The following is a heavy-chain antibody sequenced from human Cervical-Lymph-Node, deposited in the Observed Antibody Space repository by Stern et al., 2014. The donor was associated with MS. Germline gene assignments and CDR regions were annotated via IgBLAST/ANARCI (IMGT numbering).Heavy chain of an antibody. CDR1: GYTFTHYH. CDR3: ARDMVDADKWFDP. Sequence: QVQLVQSGAEVKKPGASGNVSCQASGYTFTHYHIHWVRQAPGQGLEWMAMINPSGGSTTYGQKFHGRLTVTRDTSTSTVYMELRSLRSDDTALYYCARDMVDADKWFDPWGQGTLVTVSS. D-gene: IGHD2-15*01. CDR2: INPSGGST. V-gene: IGHV1-46*01. J-gene: IGHJ5*02.